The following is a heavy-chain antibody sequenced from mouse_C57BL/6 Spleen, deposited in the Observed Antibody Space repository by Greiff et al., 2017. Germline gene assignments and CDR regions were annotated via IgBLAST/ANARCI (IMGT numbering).Heavy chain of an antibody. Sequence: VQLQQPGAELVKPGASVKLSCKASGYTFTSYWMHWVKQRPGQGLEWIGMIHPNSGSTNYNEKFKSKATLTVDKSSSTAYMQLSSLTSEDSAVYYCARSYYGYDGGFDYWGQGTTLTVSS. V-gene: IGHV1-64*01. CDR2: IHPNSGST. CDR3: ARSYYGYDGGFDY. CDR1: GYTFTSYW. J-gene: IGHJ2*01. D-gene: IGHD2-2*01.